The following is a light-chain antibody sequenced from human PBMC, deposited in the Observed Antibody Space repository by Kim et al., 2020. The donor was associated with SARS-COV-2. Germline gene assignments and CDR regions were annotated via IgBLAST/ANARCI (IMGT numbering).Light chain of an antibody. Sequence: QSVTISCTGTSSDVGGYNYVSWYQQSPGKPPKVMIYEVTKRPSGVPDRFSGSKSGNTASLTVSGLQAEDEADYYCSSYAGSNNLVFGGGTKLTVL. CDR1: SSDVGGYNY. V-gene: IGLV2-8*01. CDR3: SSYAGSNNLV. CDR2: EVT. J-gene: IGLJ2*01.